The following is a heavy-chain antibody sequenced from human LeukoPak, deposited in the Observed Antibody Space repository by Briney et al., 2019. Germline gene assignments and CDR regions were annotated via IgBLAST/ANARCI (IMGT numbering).Heavy chain of an antibody. V-gene: IGHV3-48*01. CDR3: ARDSPGGSAFDI. D-gene: IGHD3-10*01. J-gene: IGHJ3*02. Sequence: PGGSLRLSCAASGFTFSSYSMNWVRQAPGKGLEWVSYISSSSSTIYYADSVKGRFTISRDNAKNSVYLQMNSLRAEDTAVYYCARDSPGGSAFDIWGQGTMVTVSS. CDR1: GFTFSSYS. CDR2: ISSSSSTI.